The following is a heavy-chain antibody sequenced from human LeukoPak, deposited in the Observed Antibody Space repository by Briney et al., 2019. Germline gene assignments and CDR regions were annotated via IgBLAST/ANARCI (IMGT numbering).Heavy chain of an antibody. CDR3: ASSFLIAVAGKGTFDS. CDR2: INHSGST. V-gene: IGHV4-34*01. CDR1: RGSFSGYY. D-gene: IGHD6-19*01. Sequence: SETLSLTCAVYRGSFSGYYWSWIRQPPGKGLEWIGEINHSGSTNYNPSLKSRGTISVDTSKNQFSLKLSSVTAADTAVYYCASSFLIAVAGKGTFDSWGQGTLVTVSS. J-gene: IGHJ4*02.